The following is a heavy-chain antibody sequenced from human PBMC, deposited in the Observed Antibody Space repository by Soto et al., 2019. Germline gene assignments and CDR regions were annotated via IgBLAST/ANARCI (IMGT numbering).Heavy chain of an antibody. CDR1: GGSISSGGYS. Sequence: QLQLQESGSGLVKPSQTLSLTCAVSGGSISSGGYSWSWIRQPPGKGLEWIGYIYHSGSTYYNTSLKSRVTIAVDRSKNQFSLKRSSVTAADTAVYYCASAGGLGAVAADYWGQGTLVTVSS. J-gene: IGHJ4*02. CDR2: IYHSGST. V-gene: IGHV4-30-2*01. D-gene: IGHD6-19*01. CDR3: ASAGGLGAVAADY.